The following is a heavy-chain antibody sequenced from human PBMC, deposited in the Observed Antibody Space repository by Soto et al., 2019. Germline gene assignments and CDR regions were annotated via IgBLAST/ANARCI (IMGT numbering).Heavy chain of an antibody. V-gene: IGHV3-30-3*01. CDR3: ANLNYYGSGSDWAPLYYCYYYGMDV. CDR1: GFTFSSYA. Sequence: GGSLRLSCAASGFTFSSYAMHWVRQAPGKGLEWVAVISYDGSNKYYADSVKGRFTISRDNCKNTLYLQMNSLRAEDTDVYYCANLNYYGSGSDWAPLYYCYYYGMDVWGQGTTVTVSS. J-gene: IGHJ6*02. CDR2: ISYDGSNK. D-gene: IGHD3-10*01.